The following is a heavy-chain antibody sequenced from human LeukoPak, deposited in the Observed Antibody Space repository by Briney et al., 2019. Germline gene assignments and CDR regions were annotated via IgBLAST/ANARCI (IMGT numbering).Heavy chain of an antibody. CDR3: ARDSHGGAAAAGTLRDY. J-gene: IGHJ4*02. CDR2: IIPILGIA. CDR1: GGTFSSYA. Sequence: SVKVSCKASGGTFSSYAISWVRRAPGQGLEWMGRIIPILGIANYAQKFQGRVTITADKSTSTAYVELSSLRSEDTAVYYCARDSHGGAAAAGTLRDYWGQGTLVTVSS. D-gene: IGHD6-13*01. V-gene: IGHV1-69*04.